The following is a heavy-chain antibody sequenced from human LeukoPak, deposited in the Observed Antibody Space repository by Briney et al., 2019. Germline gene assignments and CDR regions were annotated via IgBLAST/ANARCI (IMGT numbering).Heavy chain of an antibody. D-gene: IGHD4-17*01. CDR1: GGSISSGDYY. Sequence: SETLSLTCTVSGGSISSGDYYWRWIRQPPGKGPEWIGYIYYSGSTYYNPSLKSRVTISVDTSKNQFSLKLSSVTAADTAVYYCARDLHGDYTLDYWGQGTLVTVSS. V-gene: IGHV4-30-4*01. CDR3: ARDLHGDYTLDY. J-gene: IGHJ4*02. CDR2: IYYSGST.